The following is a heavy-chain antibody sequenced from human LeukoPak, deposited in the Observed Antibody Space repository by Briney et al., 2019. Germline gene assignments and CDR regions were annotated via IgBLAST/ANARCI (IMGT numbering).Heavy chain of an antibody. CDR3: ARVPRPAVVTPLNYYIRIDL. CDR2: MSAYNGNT. Sequence: ASVKVSCKASGYTFTSYGISWVRQAPGQGLEWMGWMSAYNGNTDYAQKLQGRVTMTTDTSTSTAYMELSSLRSDDTAVYYCARVPRPAVVTPLNYYIRIDLWGKGTTVTMSP. CDR1: GYTFTSYG. V-gene: IGHV1-18*01. J-gene: IGHJ6*04. D-gene: IGHD4-23*01.